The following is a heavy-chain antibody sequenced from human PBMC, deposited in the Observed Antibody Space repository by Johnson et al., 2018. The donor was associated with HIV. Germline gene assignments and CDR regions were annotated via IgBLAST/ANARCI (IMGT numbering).Heavy chain of an antibody. V-gene: IGHV3-53*01. CDR2: IYSGGST. J-gene: IGHJ3*02. Sequence: VQLVESGGGLLQTGGSLRLSCAASGFILSGNYMNWVRQAPGRGLEWVSVIYSGGSTYYADSVKGRFTISKDHSKNTLYLQMSSLRAEDTAIYYCASKGSGWAVEIWGQGTMVTVSS. CDR1: GFILSGNY. CDR3: ASKGSGWAVEI. D-gene: IGHD6-19*01.